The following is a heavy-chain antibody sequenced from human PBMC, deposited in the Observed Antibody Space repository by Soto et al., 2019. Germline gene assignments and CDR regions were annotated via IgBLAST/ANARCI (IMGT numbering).Heavy chain of an antibody. J-gene: IGHJ4*02. CDR3: AKDRYGDYGGIDY. Sequence: PGGSLRLSCVACVVSVRTYAMIGVRQAPGKGLEWVSVITGSGGSTYYADSVKGRFTISRDTSKNTLFLQMNSLRAEDTAVYYCAKDRYGDYGGIDYWGQGTMVTVSS. CDR1: VVSVRTYA. V-gene: IGHV3-23*01. CDR2: ITGSGGST. D-gene: IGHD4-17*01.